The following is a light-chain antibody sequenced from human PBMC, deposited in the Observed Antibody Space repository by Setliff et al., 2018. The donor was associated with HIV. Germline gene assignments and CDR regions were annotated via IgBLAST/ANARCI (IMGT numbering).Light chain of an antibody. CDR2: EVR. CDR3: SSYTNITTRV. CDR1: SSDIGAYNY. J-gene: IGLJ1*01. Sequence: QSALAQPASVSGSPGQSITISCTGSSSDIGAYNYVSWYQHHPGKAPKLMIYEVRNRPSGVSSRFSASKSGNTASLTISGLQTEDEADYYCSSYTNITTRVFGTGTKVTV. V-gene: IGLV2-14*01.